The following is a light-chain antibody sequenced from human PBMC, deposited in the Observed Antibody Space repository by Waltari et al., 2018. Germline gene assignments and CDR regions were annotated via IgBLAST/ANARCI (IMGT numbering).Light chain of an antibody. CDR1: QSVINNF. CDR2: GVS. V-gene: IGKV3-20*01. J-gene: IGKJ4*01. Sequence: ENVLTQSPGTLSLSPGERATLSCRASQSVINNFLAWYQQRPGQAPRLLIYGVSSRATGIPDRFSGSGSGTDFTLTISRLEPEDFAVYYCQQHSSWPLTFGGGTKVEIK. CDR3: QQHSSWPLT.